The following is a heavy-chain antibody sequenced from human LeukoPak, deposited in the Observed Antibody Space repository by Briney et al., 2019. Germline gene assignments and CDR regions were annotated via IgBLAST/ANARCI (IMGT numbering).Heavy chain of an antibody. J-gene: IGHJ4*02. D-gene: IGHD1-26*01. CDR3: ARDTDGSLDY. V-gene: IGHV3-7*01. CDR2: IKQDGSTK. CDR1: GFTFAKSW. Sequence: GGSLSLSCAASGFTFAKSWMAWVRQAPGKGLEWVANIKQDGSTKHYADSLKGRFTISRDNSRNSLYLQMYSLRADDTAVYYCARDTDGSLDYWGQGILVTVAS.